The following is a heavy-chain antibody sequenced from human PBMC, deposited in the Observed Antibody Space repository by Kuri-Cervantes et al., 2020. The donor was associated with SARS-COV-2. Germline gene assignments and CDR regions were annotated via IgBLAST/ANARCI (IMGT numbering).Heavy chain of an antibody. CDR3: ARDTGWARDFQH. CDR2: IRQDGGET. CDR1: GFNFRGYW. Sequence: GGSLRLSCAASGFNFRGYWMTWVRQAPGKGLEWVANIRQDGGETYYVDSVKGRFTISRDNSKNTLYLQMNSLRAEDTAVYYCARDTGWARDFQHWGQGTLVT. V-gene: IGHV3-7*01. J-gene: IGHJ1*01. D-gene: IGHD6-19*01.